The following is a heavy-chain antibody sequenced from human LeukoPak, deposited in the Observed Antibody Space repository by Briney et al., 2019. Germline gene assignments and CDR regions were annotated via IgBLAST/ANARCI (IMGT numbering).Heavy chain of an antibody. CDR1: GFTLRSYW. D-gene: IGHD2-15*01. CDR3: AKNGDRGAYCSGGTCYPYYYYYMDV. Sequence: PGGSLRLSCAASGFTLRSYWMHWVRQAPGKGLVWVSRISNDGGNTIYADSVKGRFTISKDNAKNTLYLQMNSLRAEDTAIYYCAKNGDRGAYCSGGTCYPYYYYYMDVWGKGTTVTISS. J-gene: IGHJ6*03. CDR2: ISNDGGNT. V-gene: IGHV3-74*01.